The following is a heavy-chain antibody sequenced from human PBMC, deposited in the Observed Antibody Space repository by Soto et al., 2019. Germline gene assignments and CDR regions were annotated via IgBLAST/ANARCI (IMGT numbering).Heavy chain of an antibody. Sequence: PGGSLRLSCTASGFTFGDYAMSWFRQAPGKGLEWVGFIRSKAYGGSTEYAASVKGRFTISRDDSKSIAYLQMNSLKTEDTAVYYCTRWSYGSGSSEFDYWGQGTLVTVSS. V-gene: IGHV3-49*03. CDR2: IRSKAYGGST. D-gene: IGHD3-10*01. CDR1: GFTFGDYA. CDR3: TRWSYGSGSSEFDY. J-gene: IGHJ4*02.